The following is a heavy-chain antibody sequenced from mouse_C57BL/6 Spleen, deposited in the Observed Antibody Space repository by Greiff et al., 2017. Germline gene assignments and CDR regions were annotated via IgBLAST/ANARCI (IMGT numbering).Heavy chain of an antibody. CDR2: INPNNGGT. J-gene: IGHJ2*01. D-gene: IGHD1-1*01. V-gene: IGHV1-26*01. CDR1: GYTFTDYY. Sequence: EVQLQQSGPELVKPGASVKISCKASGYTFTDYYMNWVKQSHGKSLEWIGDINPNNGGTSYNQKFKGKATLTVDKSSSTAYMELRSLTSEDSAVYYCARRPYYYGSYFDYWGQGTTLTVSS. CDR3: ARRPYYYGSYFDY.